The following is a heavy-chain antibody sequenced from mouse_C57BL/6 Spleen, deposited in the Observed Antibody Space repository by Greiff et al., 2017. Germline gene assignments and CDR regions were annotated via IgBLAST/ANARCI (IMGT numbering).Heavy chain of an antibody. CDR3: ARGSSGAWYFDV. J-gene: IGHJ1*03. CDR2: ISSGSSTI. D-gene: IGHD1-1*01. V-gene: IGHV5-17*01. Sequence: EVQLVESGGGLVKPGGSLKLSCAASGFTFSDYGMHWVRQAPEKGLEWVAYISSGSSTIYYADTVKGRFTISRDNAKNTLFLQMTSLRSEDTAMYYCARGSSGAWYFDVWGTGTTVTVSS. CDR1: GFTFSDYG.